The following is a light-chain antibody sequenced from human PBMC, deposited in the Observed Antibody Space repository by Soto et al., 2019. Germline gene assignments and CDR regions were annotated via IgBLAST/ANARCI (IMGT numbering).Light chain of an antibody. J-gene: IGKJ5*01. CDR3: HQYTGAPTT. V-gene: IGKV3-20*01. CDR2: GAS. CDR1: QSVSSTY. Sequence: EIVLTQSPGTLSLSPGERATLSCRASQSVSSTYLAWYQQKPGQAPRLLFYGASNRATGIPARFSGSGSGTDFTLTITRLEPDDSAVYFCHQYTGAPTTFGQGTRLEI.